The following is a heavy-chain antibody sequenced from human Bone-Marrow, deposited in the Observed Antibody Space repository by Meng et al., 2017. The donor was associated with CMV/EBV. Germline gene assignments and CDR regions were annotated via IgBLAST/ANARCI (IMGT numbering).Heavy chain of an antibody. V-gene: IGHV3-13*01. CDR2: IGSAGDR. CDR1: GFSFSSHD. D-gene: IGHD3-16*01. J-gene: IGHJ4*02. Sequence: GESLKISCAASGFSFSSHDMHWVRQTPGKGLEWVSSIGSAGDRYYAGSVKGRFTISRENAKNSFSLQMNSLRVGDTAVYYCARQWDYGYNSLDYWGQGTLVTGSS. CDR3: ARQWDYGYNSLDY.